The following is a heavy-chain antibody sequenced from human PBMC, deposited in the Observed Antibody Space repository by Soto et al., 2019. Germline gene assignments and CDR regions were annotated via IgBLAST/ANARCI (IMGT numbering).Heavy chain of an antibody. V-gene: IGHV4-30-4*01. Sequence: QVQLQESGPGLVKPSQTLSLTCTVSGGSISSGDYYWSWIRQPPGKGLEWIGYIYYSGSTYYNPSLKGRVTXXVXTXXNQFSLKLSSVTAADTAVYYCARDRWGSGYFFVDYWGQGTLVTVSS. D-gene: IGHD3-22*01. J-gene: IGHJ4*02. CDR1: GGSISSGDYY. CDR2: IYYSGST. CDR3: ARDRWGSGYFFVDY.